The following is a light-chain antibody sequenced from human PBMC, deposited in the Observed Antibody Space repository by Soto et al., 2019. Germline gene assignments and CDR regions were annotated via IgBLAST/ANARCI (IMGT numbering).Light chain of an antibody. CDR2: GAS. V-gene: IGKV3-15*01. Sequence: EGLMTQSPATLSVSPGERVTLSCRASESISTNLAWYQQKPGQAPRLLIYGASTRATGIPARFSGSGSGTEFSLRISRLQSEDSAVYLCQQYRNWPPMYTFGQGTKLQSK. J-gene: IGKJ2*01. CDR1: ESISTN. CDR3: QQYRNWPPMYT.